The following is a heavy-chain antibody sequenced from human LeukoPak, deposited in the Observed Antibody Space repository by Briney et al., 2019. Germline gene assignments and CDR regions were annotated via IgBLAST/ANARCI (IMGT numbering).Heavy chain of an antibody. D-gene: IGHD3-9*01. CDR1: GFTFSSYW. Sequence: QSGGSLRPSCAASGFTFSSYWMTWVRQAPGKGLGWVANIKQDGSEKYYVDSVKGRFTISRDNAKNSVYLQMNSLRAEDTAVYYCATTRRDWVYFDYWGQGTPVTVSS. CDR2: IKQDGSEK. J-gene: IGHJ4*02. CDR3: ATTRRDWVYFDY. V-gene: IGHV3-7*01.